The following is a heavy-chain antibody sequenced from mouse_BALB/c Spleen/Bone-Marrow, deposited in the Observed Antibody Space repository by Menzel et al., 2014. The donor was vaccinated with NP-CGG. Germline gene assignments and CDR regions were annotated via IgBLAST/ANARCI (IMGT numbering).Heavy chain of an antibody. J-gene: IGHJ4*01. V-gene: IGHV1-14*01. CDR3: ARYPDCSGSSCAMDY. CDR1: GYTFTSYV. D-gene: IGHD1-1*01. Sequence: VQLQQSGPELVKPGASVKMSCKASGYTFTSYVMHWVKQKPGQGLEWIGYINPYNDGTKYNEKFKGKATLTSAKSSSTDDMERSSLTSEDSAVYYGARYPDCSGSSCAMDYWGQGTSVTVSA. CDR2: INPYNDGT.